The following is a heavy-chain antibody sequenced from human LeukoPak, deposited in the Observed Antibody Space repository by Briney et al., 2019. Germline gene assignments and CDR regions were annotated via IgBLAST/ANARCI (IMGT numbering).Heavy chain of an antibody. V-gene: IGHV4-61*02. J-gene: IGHJ1*01. Sequence: SETLSLTCTVSGGSISRGGYYWSWIRQPAGKGLEWIGRIYTSGSTNYNPSLKSRVTISVDTSKNQFSLRLSSVTAADTAVYYCATPGNHHAAEYFRHWGQGTLVTVSS. CDR1: GGSISRGGYY. CDR2: IYTSGST. CDR3: ATPGNHHAAEYFRH. D-gene: IGHD1-14*01.